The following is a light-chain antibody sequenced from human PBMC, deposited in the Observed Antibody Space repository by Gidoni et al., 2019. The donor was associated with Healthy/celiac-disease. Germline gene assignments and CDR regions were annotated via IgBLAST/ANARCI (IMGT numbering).Light chain of an antibody. CDR2: WAS. J-gene: IGKJ2*01. Sequence: DIVMPQSPDSLAVSLGERAPISCKSSQSVLYSSNNKNYFAWYQQKPGQPPKLLIYWASTRESGVPDRFSGSGSGTDFTLTISSLQAEDVAVYYCQQYYSPYTFGQGTKLEIK. CDR1: QSVLYSSNNKNY. CDR3: QQYYSPYT. V-gene: IGKV4-1*01.